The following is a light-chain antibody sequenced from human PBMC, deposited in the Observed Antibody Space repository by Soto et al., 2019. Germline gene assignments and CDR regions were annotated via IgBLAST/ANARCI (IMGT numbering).Light chain of an antibody. V-gene: IGKV2-28*01. J-gene: IGKJ5*01. CDR2: FGS. CDR3: MQALQSLT. Sequence: EIVMTQSPLTLPVTPGEPASISCRSSQSLLYNNTYNYLDWYVQKPGKSPQLLIYFGSNRAPGVPDRLSGSGSGTDFTLKINRVEAEDVGTYYCMQALQSLTFGQGTRLEIK. CDR1: QSLLYNNTYNY.